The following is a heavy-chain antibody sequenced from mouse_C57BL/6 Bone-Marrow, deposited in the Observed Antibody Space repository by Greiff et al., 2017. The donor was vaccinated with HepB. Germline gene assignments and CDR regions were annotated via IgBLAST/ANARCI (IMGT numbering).Heavy chain of an antibody. D-gene: IGHD2-1*01. V-gene: IGHV1-52*01. CDR3: AREGFYGNYWYFDV. Sequence: VQLQQSGAELVRPGSSVKLSCKASGYTFTSYWMHWVKQRPIQGLEWIGNIDPSDSETHYNQKFKDKATLTVDKSSSTAYMQLSSLTSEDSAVYYCAREGFYGNYWYFDVWGTGTTVTVSS. CDR1: GYTFTSYW. J-gene: IGHJ1*03. CDR2: IDPSDSET.